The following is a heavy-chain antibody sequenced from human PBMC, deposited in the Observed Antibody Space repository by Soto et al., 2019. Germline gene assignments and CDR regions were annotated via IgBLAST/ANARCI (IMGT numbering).Heavy chain of an antibody. CDR2: ISSSSSYI. J-gene: IGHJ3*02. V-gene: IGHV3-21*01. Sequence: EVQLVESGGGLVKPGGSLRLSCAASGFTFSSYSMNWVRQAPGKGLEWVSSISSSSSYIYYADSVKGRFTISRDNAKNSLYLQMNSLRAEDTAVYYCARLHSSGWRDGAFDIWGQGTMVTVSS. CDR3: ARLHSSGWRDGAFDI. D-gene: IGHD6-19*01. CDR1: GFTFSSYS.